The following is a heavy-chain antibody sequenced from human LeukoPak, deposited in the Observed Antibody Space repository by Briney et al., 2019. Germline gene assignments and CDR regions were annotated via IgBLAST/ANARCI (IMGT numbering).Heavy chain of an antibody. CDR1: GASISSSIYY. CDR3: ARAGLTYYYAFDF. V-gene: IGHV4-39*07. J-gene: IGHJ3*01. D-gene: IGHD3-10*01. CDR2: IYYSGST. Sequence: KPSETLSLTCTVSGASISSSIYYWGWIRQPPGKGLEWIGRIYYSGSTYYNVSLKSRVTISLDTSKNQFSLNLTSVTAADTAVYYCARAGLTYYYAFDFWGQGTMVTVSS.